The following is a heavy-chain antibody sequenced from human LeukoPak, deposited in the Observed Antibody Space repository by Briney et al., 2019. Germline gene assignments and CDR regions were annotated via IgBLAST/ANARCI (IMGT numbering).Heavy chain of an antibody. D-gene: IGHD1-14*01. CDR2: INPNSGGT. CDR3: ARVYGNPPRKYFDY. J-gene: IGHJ4*02. Sequence: ASVKVSCKASGYTCTGYYMHWVRQAPGQGLEWMGWINPNSGGTNYAQKFQGRVTMTRDTSISTAYMELSRLRSDDTAVYYCARVYGNPPRKYFDYWGQGTLVTVSS. CDR1: GYTCTGYY. V-gene: IGHV1-2*02.